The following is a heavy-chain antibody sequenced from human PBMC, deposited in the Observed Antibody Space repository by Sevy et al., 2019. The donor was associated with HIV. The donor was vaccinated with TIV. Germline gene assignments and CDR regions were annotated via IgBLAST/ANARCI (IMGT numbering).Heavy chain of an antibody. Sequence: SETLSLTCTVSGGSISSYYWSWIRQPPGKGLEWIGYIYYSGSTNYDPSLKSRVTISVDTSKNQFSLKLSSVTAADTAVYYCARGRSAYGHYELVDYWGQGTLVTVSS. D-gene: IGHD4-17*01. CDR3: ARGRSAYGHYELVDY. V-gene: IGHV4-59*01. CDR2: IYYSGST. CDR1: GGSISSYY. J-gene: IGHJ4*02.